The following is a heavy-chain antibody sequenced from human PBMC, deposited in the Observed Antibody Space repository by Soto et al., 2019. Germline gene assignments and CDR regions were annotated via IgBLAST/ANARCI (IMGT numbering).Heavy chain of an antibody. CDR2: LKSETDGGTA. D-gene: IGHD3-16*01. V-gene: IGHV3-15*01. CDR3: MTAPGLNVLF. CDR1: GFTFIDAW. J-gene: IGHJ4*02. Sequence: EVQLVESGGGLVKPGGSLRLSCVGSGFTFIDAWMRWVRQAPGKGLEWVGRLKSETDGGTADYAAPVEGRFNISRDDSKNTLYLQMNSLKSEDTAVYYCMTAPGLNVLFWGQGALVTVSS.